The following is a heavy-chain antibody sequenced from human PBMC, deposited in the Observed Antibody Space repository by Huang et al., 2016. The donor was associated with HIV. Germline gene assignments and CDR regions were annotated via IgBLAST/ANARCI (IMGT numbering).Heavy chain of an antibody. CDR1: GGSISSYD. V-gene: IGHV4-59*01. Sequence: QVQLQESGPGLVRSSETLSLTCSVSGGSISSYDWSWLRQPPGKGLEWIGYIHDSGSSKYNPSLQSRVTISVDTSKNQVSLKLNSVTAADTAVYYCGRDAAYARGPASPPRDASDTWGQGTLVTVSS. CDR2: IHDSGSS. CDR3: GRDAAYARGPASPPRDASDT. D-gene: IGHD6-6*01. J-gene: IGHJ3*02.